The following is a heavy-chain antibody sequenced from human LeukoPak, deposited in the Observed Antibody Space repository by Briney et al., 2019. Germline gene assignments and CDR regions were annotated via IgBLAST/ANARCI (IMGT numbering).Heavy chain of an antibody. Sequence: GGSLRLSCAASGFTFSSYAMHWVRQAPGKGLEWVAVISYDGSNKYYADSVEGRFTISRDNSKNTLYLQMNSLRAEDTAVYYCARDGYYGSGSYFDYWGQGTLVTVSS. CDR1: GFTFSSYA. J-gene: IGHJ4*02. CDR3: ARDGYYGSGSYFDY. V-gene: IGHV3-30-3*01. CDR2: ISYDGSNK. D-gene: IGHD3-10*01.